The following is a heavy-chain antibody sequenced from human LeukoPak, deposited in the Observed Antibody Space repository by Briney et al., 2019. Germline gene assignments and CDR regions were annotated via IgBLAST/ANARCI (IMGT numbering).Heavy chain of an antibody. CDR3: ARAGKHNWNDPAGFDY. J-gene: IGHJ4*02. CDR1: GFTFSDHY. Sequence: PGGSLRLSCAASGFTFSDHYMDWVRQAPGKGLEWVGRTRNKANSYTTEYAASVKGRFTISRDDSKNSLYLQMNSLKTEDTAVYYCARAGKHNWNDPAGFDYWGQGTLVTVSS. CDR2: TRNKANSYTT. V-gene: IGHV3-72*01. D-gene: IGHD1-20*01.